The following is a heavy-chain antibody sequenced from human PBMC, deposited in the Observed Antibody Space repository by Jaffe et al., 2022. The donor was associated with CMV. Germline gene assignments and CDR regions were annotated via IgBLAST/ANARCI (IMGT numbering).Heavy chain of an antibody. CDR1: GFTFSSYS. CDR2: ISSSSSYI. D-gene: IGHD3-3*01. J-gene: IGHJ6*03. V-gene: IGHV3-21*01. CDR3: ARDGGRYDFWSPEYYYYYYMDV. Sequence: EVQLVESGGGLVKPGGSLRLSCAASGFTFSSYSMNWVRQAPGKGLEWVSSISSSSSYIYYADSVKGRFTISRDNAKNSLYLQMNSLRAEDTAVYYCARDGGRYDFWSPEYYYYYYMDVWGKGTTVTVSS.